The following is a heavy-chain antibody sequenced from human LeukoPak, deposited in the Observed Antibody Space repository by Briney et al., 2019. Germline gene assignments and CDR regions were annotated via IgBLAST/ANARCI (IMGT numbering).Heavy chain of an antibody. CDR3: ARDLRCSSTSCSSI. V-gene: IGHV3-20*04. Sequence: PGGSLRLSCAASGFTFDDYGMSWVRQAPGKGLEWVSDINWRGGSTRYADSVKGRFTISRDNTKNSLYLQMNSLRAEDTALYYCARDLRCSSTSCSSIWGQGTLVTVSS. CDR2: INWRGGST. J-gene: IGHJ4*02. CDR1: GFTFDDYG. D-gene: IGHD2-2*01.